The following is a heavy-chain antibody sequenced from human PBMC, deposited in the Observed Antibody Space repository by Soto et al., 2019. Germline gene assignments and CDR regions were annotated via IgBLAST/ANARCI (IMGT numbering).Heavy chain of an antibody. CDR3: VKVLARGVGVPRFYFDS. D-gene: IGHD2-2*01. J-gene: IGHJ4*02. CDR1: GFTFSNSW. V-gene: IGHV3-74*01. CDR2: INADGTST. Sequence: GGSLRLSCAASGFTFSNSWMHWVRQVSGKGLEWVSRINADGTSTSYADSVKGRFTISRDNAKNTLYLHVSSLRAEDTAVYYCVKVLARGVGVPRFYFDSWGQGALVTVSS.